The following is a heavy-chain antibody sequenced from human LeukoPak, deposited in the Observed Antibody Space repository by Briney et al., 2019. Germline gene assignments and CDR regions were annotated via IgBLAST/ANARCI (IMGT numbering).Heavy chain of an antibody. Sequence: ASVKVSCKASGGTFSSYAISWVRQAPGQGLEWMGGIIPIFGTANYAQKFQGRVTITTDESTSTACMELSSLRSEDTAVYYCATGYCSSTSCYTYYYYYYMDVWGKGTTVTVSS. CDR1: GGTFSSYA. V-gene: IGHV1-69*05. D-gene: IGHD2-2*02. CDR3: ATGYCSSTSCYTYYYYYYMDV. J-gene: IGHJ6*03. CDR2: IIPIFGTA.